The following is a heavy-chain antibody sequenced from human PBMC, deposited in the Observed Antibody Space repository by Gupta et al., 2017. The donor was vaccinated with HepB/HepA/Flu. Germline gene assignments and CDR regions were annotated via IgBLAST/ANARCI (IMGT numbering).Heavy chain of an antibody. Sequence: EVQLVELGGGLIQPGGSLRLLCSASGFTVSSHYMNWVRQAPGKGLEWVSVIYSGGTTYYADSVKGRFTISRDNSKNTLYLQMNNLRAEDTAVYYCARDLAAPGVFDYWGQGTLVTVSS. V-gene: IGHV3-53*01. J-gene: IGHJ4*02. D-gene: IGHD6-13*01. CDR2: IYSGGTT. CDR1: GFTVSSHY. CDR3: ARDLAAPGVFDY.